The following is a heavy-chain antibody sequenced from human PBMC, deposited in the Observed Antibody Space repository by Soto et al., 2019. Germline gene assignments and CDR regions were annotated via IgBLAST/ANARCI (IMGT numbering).Heavy chain of an antibody. Sequence: QVQLVQSGAEVKKPGASVKVSCKASGYTFTNYYVQWVRQAPGQGPEWMGIINPSGGSTSYAQKFQGRVTMTRDTSTSTVYMELSSLRSEDTAVYYCAGPRGGRGYNWNYYYGMDVWGQGTTVTVSS. V-gene: IGHV1-46*01. CDR2: INPSGGST. J-gene: IGHJ6*02. CDR1: GYTFTNYY. D-gene: IGHD5-18*01. CDR3: AGPRGGRGYNWNYYYGMDV.